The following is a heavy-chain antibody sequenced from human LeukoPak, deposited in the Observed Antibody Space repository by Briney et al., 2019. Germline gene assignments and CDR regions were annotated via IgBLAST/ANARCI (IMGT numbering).Heavy chain of an antibody. CDR2: INHSGST. CDR1: GGSFSGYY. Sequence: SETLSVTSAVYGGSFSGYYWSWIRQPPGKGLEWIGEINHSGSTNYNPSLKSRVTISVDTSKNQFSLKLSSVTAADTAVYYCARETPLRWYFDLWGRGTLVTVSS. J-gene: IGHJ2*01. V-gene: IGHV4-34*01. CDR3: ARETPLRWYFDL.